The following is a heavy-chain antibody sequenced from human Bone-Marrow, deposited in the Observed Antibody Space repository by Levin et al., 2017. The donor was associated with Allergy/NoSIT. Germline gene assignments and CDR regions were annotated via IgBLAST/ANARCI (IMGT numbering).Heavy chain of an antibody. CDR3: ARVGDIVVVPAAIAWFDP. CDR2: IKQDGSEK. Sequence: GESLKISCAASGFTFSSYWMSWVRQAPGKGLEWVANIKQDGSEKYYVDSVKGRFTISRDNAKNSLYLQMNSLRAEDTAVYYCARVGDIVVVPAAIAWFDPWGQGTLVTVSS. V-gene: IGHV3-7*03. D-gene: IGHD2-2*01. CDR1: GFTFSSYW. J-gene: IGHJ5*02.